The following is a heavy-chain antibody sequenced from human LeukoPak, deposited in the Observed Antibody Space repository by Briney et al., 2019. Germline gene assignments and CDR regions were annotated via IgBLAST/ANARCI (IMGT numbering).Heavy chain of an antibody. CDR3: ARDVGLNWFDP. D-gene: IGHD2-15*01. CDR1: NYTFTNYG. J-gene: IGHJ5*02. Sequence: GASVKVSCKASNYTFTNYGITWVRQAPGQGLEWMGWISASNGNTNYAQKLQGRVTMTTDTSTSTAYMELRSLRSDDTAVYYCARDVGLNWFDPWGQGTLVTVSS. CDR2: ISASNGNT. V-gene: IGHV1-18*01.